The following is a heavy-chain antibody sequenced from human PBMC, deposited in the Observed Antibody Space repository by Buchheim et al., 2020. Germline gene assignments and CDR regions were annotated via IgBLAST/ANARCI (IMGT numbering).Heavy chain of an antibody. CDR1: GDSISTNKW. CDR3: IHSGHYSLIA. D-gene: IGHD3-22*01. Sequence: QLQLQESGPGLVKPSETLSLTCTVSGDSISTNKWWSWVRQPPGKGLEWIGEIFSSGHTNFNPSLKSRVTMSLDKSKNQFSLKLSSVTAGDTAVYHCIHSGHYSLIAWGQGTL. V-gene: IGHV4-4*02. J-gene: IGHJ5*02. CDR2: IFSSGHT.